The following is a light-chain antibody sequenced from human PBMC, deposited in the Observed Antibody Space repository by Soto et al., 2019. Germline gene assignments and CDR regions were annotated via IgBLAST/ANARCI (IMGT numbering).Light chain of an antibody. CDR1: QSISSW. Sequence: DIQMTQSPSTLSASVGDRVTITCRASQSISSWLAWYQQKPGKAPKLMIYDASSLESGVPSRCSGSGSGTEFTLTISSLLPDDFATYYCQQYNSYSPLTFGGGTKVDIK. CDR2: DAS. CDR3: QQYNSYSPLT. V-gene: IGKV1-5*01. J-gene: IGKJ4*01.